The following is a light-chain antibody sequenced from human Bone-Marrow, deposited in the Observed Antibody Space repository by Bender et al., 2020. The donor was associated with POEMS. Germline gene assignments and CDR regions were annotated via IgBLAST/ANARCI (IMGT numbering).Light chain of an antibody. Sequence: ARMTCGGDDIGSKTVHWYRQRPGRAPFLVIYDDNFRPSGIPERFSGSNSGNTATLTISGTQAIDEADYYCQAWDSSTARVFGGGTRLTVL. CDR1: DIGSKT. CDR2: DDN. J-gene: IGLJ3*02. CDR3: QAWDSSTARV. V-gene: IGLV3-9*01.